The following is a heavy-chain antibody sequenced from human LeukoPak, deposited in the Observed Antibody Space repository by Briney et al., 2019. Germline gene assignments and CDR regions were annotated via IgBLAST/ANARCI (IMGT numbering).Heavy chain of an antibody. V-gene: IGHV4-34*01. D-gene: IGHD4-17*01. Sequence: SETLSLTCTVYGGSFSPYYWNWIRQPPGKGLEWIGEINHRGSTTYNPSLKSRVTISLDTSKNQFSLKLSSVTAADTAVYYCARVGGLRSLSDDYWGQGTLVTVSS. J-gene: IGHJ4*02. CDR1: GGSFSPYY. CDR3: ARVGGLRSLSDDY. CDR2: INHRGST.